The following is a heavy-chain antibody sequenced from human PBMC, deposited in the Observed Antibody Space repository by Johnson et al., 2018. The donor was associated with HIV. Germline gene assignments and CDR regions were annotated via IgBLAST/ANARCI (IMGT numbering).Heavy chain of an antibody. CDR3: VRENDLVPVAGTI. D-gene: IGHD6-19*01. CDR1: GFTFSSYW. CDR2: IKQDGSEK. Sequence: VQLVESGGGLVQPGGSLRLSCAASGFTFSSYWMSWVRQAPGKGLEWVANIKQDGSEKYYVDSVKGRFTISRDNSRNTLYLQMNSLRVEDTAVYYCVRENDLVPVAGTIWGQGTMVTVSS. J-gene: IGHJ3*02. V-gene: IGHV3-7*01.